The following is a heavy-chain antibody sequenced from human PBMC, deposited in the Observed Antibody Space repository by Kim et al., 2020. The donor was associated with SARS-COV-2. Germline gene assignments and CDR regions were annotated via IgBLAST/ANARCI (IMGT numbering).Heavy chain of an antibody. CDR2: TTSSGGGS. CDR3: VRYGWGFGAVF. CDR1: GFTFSDYD. D-gene: IGHD1-26*01. V-gene: IGHV3-64D*06. Sequence: GGSLRLSCLGSGFTFSDYDIHWVRRAPGKGLEYVSSTTSSGGGSFYADSVEGRFTISRDNSKSTLYLQMNSLRPEDTAVYYCVRYGWGFGAVFWGQGTPVIVSS. J-gene: IGHJ4*02.